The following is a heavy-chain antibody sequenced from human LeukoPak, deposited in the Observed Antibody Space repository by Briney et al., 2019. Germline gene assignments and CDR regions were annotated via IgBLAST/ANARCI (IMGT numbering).Heavy chain of an antibody. CDR3: TELDCSSTSCHDY. D-gene: IGHD2-2*01. V-gene: IGHV3-33*03. CDR1: GFTFSSYD. CDR2: IWYDGSNK. Sequence: GGSLRLSCAASGFTFSSYDIHWVRQAPGKGLEWVADIWYDGSNKYYADSVKGRFTISRDNAKNSLYLQMNSLRAEDTAVYYCTELDCSSTSCHDYWGQGTLVTVSS. J-gene: IGHJ4*02.